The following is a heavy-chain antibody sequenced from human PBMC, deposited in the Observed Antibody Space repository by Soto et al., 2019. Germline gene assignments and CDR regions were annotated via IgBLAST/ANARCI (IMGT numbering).Heavy chain of an antibody. J-gene: IGHJ4*02. CDR2: IKSKTDGGTT. D-gene: IGHD3-16*01. CDR1: GFTFSNAW. V-gene: IGHV3-15*01. CDR3: AKDKSRGSSFDY. Sequence: PGGSLRLSCAASGFTFSNAWMSWVRQAPGKGLEWVGRIKSKTDGGTTDYAAPVKGRFTISRDDSKNTLYLQMNSLRAEDTAVYYCAKDKSRGSSFDYWGQGTLVTVSS.